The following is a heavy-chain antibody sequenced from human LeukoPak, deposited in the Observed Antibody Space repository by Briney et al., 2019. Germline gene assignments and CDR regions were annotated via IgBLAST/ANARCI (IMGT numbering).Heavy chain of an antibody. CDR3: ARDRRIAADNNNYYGMDV. Sequence: GGSLRLSCAASGFTVSINYMSWVRQAPGKGLEWVSVIYSGGSTYYADSVKGRFTISRDNSKNTLYLQMNSLRAEDTAVYYCARDRRIAADNNNYYGMDVWGQGTTVTVSS. CDR1: GFTVSINY. CDR2: IYSGGST. J-gene: IGHJ6*02. D-gene: IGHD6-13*01. V-gene: IGHV3-53*01.